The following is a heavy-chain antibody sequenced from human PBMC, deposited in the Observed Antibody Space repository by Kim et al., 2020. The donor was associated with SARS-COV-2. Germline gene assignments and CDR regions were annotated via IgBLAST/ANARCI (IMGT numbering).Heavy chain of an antibody. V-gene: IGHV4-4*06. Sequence: PSLKSRVTLSVDTSKNQFSLRLSAVTAADTAVYYCARDTVFGIAAEMDVWGQGTTVTVSS. J-gene: IGHJ6*02. CDR3: ARDTVFGIAAEMDV. D-gene: IGHD6-13*01.